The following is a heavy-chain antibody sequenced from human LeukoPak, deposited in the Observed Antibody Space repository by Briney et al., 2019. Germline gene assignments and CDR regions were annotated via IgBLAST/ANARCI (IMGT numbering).Heavy chain of an antibody. CDR2: IYYSGST. CDR1: GGSISSSSYY. CDR3: ARQRRIFEWLS. V-gene: IGHV4-39*01. D-gene: IGHD3-3*01. J-gene: IGHJ4*02. Sequence: SETLSLTCTVSGGSISSSSYYWGWIRQPPGKGLEWIGSIYYSGSTYYNPSLKSRVTISVDTSKNQFSLKLSSVTAADTAVYYCARQRRIFEWLSWGQGTLVTVSS.